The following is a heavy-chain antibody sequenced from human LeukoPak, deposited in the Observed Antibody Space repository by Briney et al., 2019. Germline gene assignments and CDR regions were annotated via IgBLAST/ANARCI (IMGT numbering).Heavy chain of an antibody. CDR1: GYTFTSYY. CDR3: ARAFFIASPSSWPTAYYYYYMDV. Sequence: ASVKVSCKASGYTFTSYYMHWVRQAPGQGLEWMGIINPSGGSTSYAQKFQGRVTMTRDMSTSTVYMELSSLRSEDTAVYYCARAFFIASPSSWPTAYYYYYMDVWGKGTTVTVSS. J-gene: IGHJ6*03. D-gene: IGHD6-13*01. CDR2: INPSGGST. V-gene: IGHV1-46*01.